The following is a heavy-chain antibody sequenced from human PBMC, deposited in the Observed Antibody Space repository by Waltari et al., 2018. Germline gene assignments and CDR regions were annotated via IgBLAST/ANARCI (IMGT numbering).Heavy chain of an antibody. V-gene: IGHV1-69*04. CDR2: IIPILGIA. CDR1: GGTFSSYA. Sequence: QVQLVQSGAEVKKPGSSVKVSCKASGGTFSSYAISWVRQAPGQGLEWMGGIIPILGIANYAQKFQGRVTITADESTSTAYMELSSLRSEDTAVYYCACGSGGSSRKLWGYYYYYYMDVWGKGTTVTVSS. D-gene: IGHD2-15*01. J-gene: IGHJ6*03. CDR3: ACGSGGSSRKLWGYYYYYYMDV.